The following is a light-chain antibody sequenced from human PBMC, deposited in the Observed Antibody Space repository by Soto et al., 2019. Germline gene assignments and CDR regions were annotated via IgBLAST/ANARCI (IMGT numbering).Light chain of an antibody. J-gene: IGLJ2*01. Sequence: QSVLTQPPSVSEAPRQRFTISCSGSSSNVGNNAVNWYQQLPGKAPKLLIYYDDLLPSGVSDRFSGSKSGTSASLAISGLQAEDEADYYCAVWDDSLNGVVFGGGTKLTVL. CDR2: YDD. CDR1: SSNVGNNA. CDR3: AVWDDSLNGVV. V-gene: IGLV1-36*01.